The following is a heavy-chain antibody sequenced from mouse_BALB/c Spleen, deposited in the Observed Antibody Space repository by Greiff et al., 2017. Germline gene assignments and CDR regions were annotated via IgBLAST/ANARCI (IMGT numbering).Heavy chain of an antibody. CDR1: GFTFSSFG. V-gene: IGHV5-17*02. CDR2: ISSGSSTI. J-gene: IGHJ4*01. CDR3: ARSLITTVVATNAMDY. D-gene: IGHD1-1*01. Sequence: EVQLVESGGGLVQPGGSRKLSCAASGFTFSSFGMHWVRQAPEKGLEWVAYISSGSSTIYYADTVKGRFTISRDNPKNTLFLQMTSLRSEDTAMYYCARSLITTVVATNAMDYWGQGTSVTVSS.